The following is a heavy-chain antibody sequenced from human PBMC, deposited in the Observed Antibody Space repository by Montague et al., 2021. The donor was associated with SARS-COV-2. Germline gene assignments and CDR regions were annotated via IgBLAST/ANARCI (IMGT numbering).Heavy chain of an antibody. CDR2: TYYRSKWYN. J-gene: IGHJ4*02. Sequence: CVIPGDCVSRNSAAWNWIRQSPSRGLEWLGRTYYRSKWYNDHAVSVKSRITINPDTSKNQISLQLNSVTPEDTAVYYCARTSASSDYWGQGTLVTVSS. CDR3: ARTSASSDY. CDR1: GDCVSRNSAA. V-gene: IGHV6-1*01. D-gene: IGHD1-26*01.